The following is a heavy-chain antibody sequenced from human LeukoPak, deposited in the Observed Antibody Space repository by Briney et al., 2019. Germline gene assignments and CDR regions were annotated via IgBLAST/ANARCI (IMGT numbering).Heavy chain of an antibody. CDR2: IYYSGST. J-gene: IGHJ6*03. Sequence: SETLSLTCTVSGGSISSYYWSWIRQPPGKGLEWIGYIYYSGSTNYNPSLKSRVTISVDTSKNQFSLKLSSVTAADTAVYYCARGRDYYYYMDVWGKGTTVTVSS. CDR3: ARGRDYYYYMDV. CDR1: GGSISSYY. V-gene: IGHV4-59*01.